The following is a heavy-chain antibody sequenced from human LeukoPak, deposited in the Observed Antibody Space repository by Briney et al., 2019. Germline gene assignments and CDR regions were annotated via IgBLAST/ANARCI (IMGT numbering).Heavy chain of an antibody. CDR3: ARVRSSSCFSVDY. CDR2: IRSSGSTT. J-gene: IGHJ4*02. Sequence: GGSLRLSCTASGFTFSTYSMIWVRQAPGKGLEWVSYIRSSGSTTYYADSVQGRFTISRDDAENSLYLQMNSLRDEDTAVYYCARVRSSSCFSVDYWGQGTLVTVSS. D-gene: IGHD2-2*01. CDR1: GFTFSTYS. V-gene: IGHV3-48*02.